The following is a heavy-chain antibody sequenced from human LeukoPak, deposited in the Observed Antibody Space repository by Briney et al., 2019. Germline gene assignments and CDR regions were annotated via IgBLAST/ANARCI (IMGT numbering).Heavy chain of an antibody. D-gene: IGHD6-19*01. CDR2: INPNGGGT. V-gene: IGHV1-2*02. J-gene: IGHJ6*03. Sequence: GASVKVSCKASGNIFTGLYVHWVRQAPGQGLEWMGWINPNGGGTEYAQKFQGRVTMTRDMSTSTVYMELSSLRSEDTAVYYCARDFAGYSSGWFPFYYYYYMDVWGKGTTVTVSS. CDR1: GNIFTGLY. CDR3: ARDFAGYSSGWFPFYYYYYMDV.